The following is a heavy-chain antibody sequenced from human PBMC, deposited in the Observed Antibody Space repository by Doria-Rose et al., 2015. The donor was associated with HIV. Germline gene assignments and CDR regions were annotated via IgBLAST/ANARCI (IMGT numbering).Heavy chain of an antibody. CDR2: INHSGNS. J-gene: IGHJ4*02. CDR3: ARRPPYSSSWKY. Sequence: QVQLQQWGAGLLKPSETLSLTCAVYGGSFSGYYWSWIRQSPGKGLQWIGEINHSGNSNYNPSLNSRVTVSVDTSKNQSPLKRRSVTAADTAVYYCARRPPYSSSWKYWGQGTRGTGSS. V-gene: IGHV4-34*01. D-gene: IGHD6-13*01. CDR1: GGSFSGYY.